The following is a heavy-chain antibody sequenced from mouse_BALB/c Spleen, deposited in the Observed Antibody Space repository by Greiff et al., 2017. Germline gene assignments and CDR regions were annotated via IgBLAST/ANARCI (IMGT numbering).Heavy chain of an antibody. CDR2: IDPANGNT. D-gene: IGHD1-3*01. CDR1: GFNIKDTY. J-gene: IGHJ3*01. CDR3: ASSGNSAWFAY. V-gene: IGHV14-3*02. Sequence: VQLKQSGAELVKPGASVKLSCTASGFNIKDTYMHWVKQRPEQGLEWIGRIDPANGNTKYDPKFQGKATITADTSSNTAYLQLSSLTSEDTAVYYCASSGNSAWFAYWGQGTLVTVSA.